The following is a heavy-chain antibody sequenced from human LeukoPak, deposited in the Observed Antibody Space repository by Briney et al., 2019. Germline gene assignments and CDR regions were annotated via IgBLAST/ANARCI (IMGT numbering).Heavy chain of an antibody. Sequence: PSETLSLTCTVSGGSISSYYWIWVRQPPGKGLEWIGYMHYIGSTNYNPSLKSRVSISLDTSKNQFSLRLSSVTAADTAVYYCARVDANWGFIDYWGQGTLVTVSS. CDR2: MHYIGST. V-gene: IGHV4-59*01. CDR1: GGSISSYY. J-gene: IGHJ4*02. D-gene: IGHD7-27*01. CDR3: ARVDANWGFIDY.